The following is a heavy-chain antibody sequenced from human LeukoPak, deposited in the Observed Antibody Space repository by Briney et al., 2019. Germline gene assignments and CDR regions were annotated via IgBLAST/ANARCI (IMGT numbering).Heavy chain of an antibody. J-gene: IGHJ6*03. CDR3: AREGGIVVAGTWGRNSYYMDV. Sequence: SETLSLTCAVSGGSIDSSSYYWGWIRQPPGKGLEWIGSIFRTGSTYYSASLKSRVTISVDKSKNQFSLKLSSVTAADTAVYYCAREGGIVVAGTWGRNSYYMDVWGKGTTVTVSS. CDR2: IFRTGST. D-gene: IGHD6-19*01. V-gene: IGHV4-39*07. CDR1: GGSIDSSSYY.